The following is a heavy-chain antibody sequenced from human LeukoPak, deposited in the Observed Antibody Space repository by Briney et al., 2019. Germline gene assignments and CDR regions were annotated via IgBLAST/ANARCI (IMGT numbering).Heavy chain of an antibody. V-gene: IGHV4-38-2*02. CDR2: IYHSGST. D-gene: IGHD3-22*01. CDR1: GYSISSGYY. Sequence: SETLSLTCTVSGYSISSGYYWGWIRQPPGKGLEWIGSIYHSGSTYYNPSLKSRVTISVDTSKNQFPLKLSSVTAADTAVYYCARGQYYYDSSGYYEGHYFDYWGQGTLVTVSS. CDR3: ARGQYYYDSSGYYEGHYFDY. J-gene: IGHJ4*02.